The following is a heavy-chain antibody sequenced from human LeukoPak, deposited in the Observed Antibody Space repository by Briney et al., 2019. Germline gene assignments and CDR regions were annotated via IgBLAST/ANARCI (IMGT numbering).Heavy chain of an antibody. CDR2: IRYDGSNK. CDR3: AREGYDSSGYYEYY. J-gene: IGHJ4*02. Sequence: GGSLRLSCAASGFTFSSYGMHWVRQAPGKGLEWVAFIRYDGSNKYYADSVKGRFTISRDNAKNSLYLQMNSLRAEDTAVYYCAREGYDSSGYYEYYWGQGTLVTVSS. CDR1: GFTFSSYG. V-gene: IGHV3-30*02. D-gene: IGHD3-22*01.